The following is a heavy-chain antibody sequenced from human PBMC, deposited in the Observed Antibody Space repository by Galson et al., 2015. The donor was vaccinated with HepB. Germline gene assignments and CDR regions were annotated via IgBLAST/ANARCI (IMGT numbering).Heavy chain of an antibody. CDR2: INPNSGGT. CDR1: GYTFTSYY. V-gene: IGHV1-2*02. J-gene: IGHJ4*02. CDR3: ARDPGGSYYASFDY. Sequence: SVKVSCKASGYTFTSYYMHWVRQAPGQGLEWMGWINPNSGGTNYAQKFQGRVTMTRDTSISTAYMELSRLRSDDTAVYYCARDPGGSYYASFDYWGQGTLVTVSS. D-gene: IGHD1-26*01.